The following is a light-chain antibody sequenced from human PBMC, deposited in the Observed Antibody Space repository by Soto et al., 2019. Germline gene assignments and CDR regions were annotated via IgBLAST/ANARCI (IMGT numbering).Light chain of an antibody. V-gene: IGKV1-8*01. CDR2: AAS. J-gene: IGKJ4*01. CDR3: QQYYSYPLT. CDR1: QGISSY. Sequence: AIRMTQSPSSFSASTGDRVTITCRASQGISSYLAWYQQKPGKAPKLLIYAASTLQSGVRSRFSGSGSGTDFTLTISGPQSGDFVTYYCQQYYSYPLTFGGGTKVEIK.